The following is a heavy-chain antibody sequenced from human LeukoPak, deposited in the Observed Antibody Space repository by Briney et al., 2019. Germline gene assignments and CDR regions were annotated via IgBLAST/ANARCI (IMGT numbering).Heavy chain of an antibody. V-gene: IGHV3-23*01. CDR2: ISGSGGST. CDR1: GFXXXSYG. Sequence: LXLXXXXSGFXXXSYGMSWVRQAPGKGLEGVSAISGSGGSTYYADSVKGRFTISRDNSKNTLYLQMNSLRAEDTAVYYCAKDPEESAFDIWGQGTMVTVSS. CDR3: AKDPEESAFDI. J-gene: IGHJ3*02.